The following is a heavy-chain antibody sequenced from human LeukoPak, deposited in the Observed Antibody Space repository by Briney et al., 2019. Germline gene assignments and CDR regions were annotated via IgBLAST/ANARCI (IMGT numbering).Heavy chain of an antibody. J-gene: IGHJ4*02. CDR2: IHQDGSDT. CDR3: VRVRVIVPGSFDYFDY. V-gene: IGHV3-7*01. Sequence: GGSLRLSCAASGFTFMNYWMCWVRQAPGKGLEWVANIHQDGSDTYYADSVKGRFSISRDNAKNSLYLQMDSLRAEDTAVYYCVRVRVIVPGSFDYFDYWGQGTLVTVSS. D-gene: IGHD2-2*01. CDR1: GFTFMNYW.